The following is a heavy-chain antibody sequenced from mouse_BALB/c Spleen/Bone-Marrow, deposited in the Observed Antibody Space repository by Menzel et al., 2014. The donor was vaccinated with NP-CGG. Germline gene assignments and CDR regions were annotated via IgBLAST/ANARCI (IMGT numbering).Heavy chain of an antibody. CDR1: GFNIKDTY. V-gene: IGHV14-3*02. CDR3: ARYRLGTYFDY. D-gene: IGHD1-2*01. CDR2: IDPANGNT. Sequence: EVKLVESGAELVKPGGSVKLSCTASGFNIKDTYMHWVKQRPEQGLEWIGRIDPANGNTKYDPKFQGKATITADTSSNTAYLQLSSLTSEDTAVYYCARYRLGTYFDYWGQGTTLTVSS. J-gene: IGHJ2*01.